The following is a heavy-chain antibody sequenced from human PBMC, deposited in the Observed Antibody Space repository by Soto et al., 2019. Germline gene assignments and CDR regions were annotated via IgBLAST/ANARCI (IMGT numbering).Heavy chain of an antibody. CDR3: ARIRSGMGQAASAFDI. D-gene: IGHD6-25*01. Sequence: SGPTLVNPTQTLTLTCTFSGFSLSTSGMCVSWIRQPPGKALEWLALIDWDDDKYYSTSLKTRLTISKDTSKNQVVLTMTNMDPVDTATYYCARIRSGMGQAASAFDIWGQGTMVTVS. CDR2: IDWDDDK. V-gene: IGHV2-70*01. J-gene: IGHJ3*02. CDR1: GFSLSTSGMC.